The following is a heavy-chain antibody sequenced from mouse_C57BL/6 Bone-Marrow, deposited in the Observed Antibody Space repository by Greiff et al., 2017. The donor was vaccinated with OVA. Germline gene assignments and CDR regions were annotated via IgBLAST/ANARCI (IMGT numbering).Heavy chain of an antibody. J-gene: IGHJ2*01. CDR3: ARSYDGSSNYYFDY. CDR1: GYAFSSSW. CDR2: IYPGDGDT. D-gene: IGHD1-1*01. V-gene: IGHV1-82*01. Sequence: QVQLQQSGPELVKPGASVKISCKASGYAFSSSWMNWVKQRPGKGLEWIGRIYPGDGDTNYNGKFKGKATLTADKSSSTAYMQLSSLTSEDSAVYYCARSYDGSSNYYFDYWGQGTTLTVSS.